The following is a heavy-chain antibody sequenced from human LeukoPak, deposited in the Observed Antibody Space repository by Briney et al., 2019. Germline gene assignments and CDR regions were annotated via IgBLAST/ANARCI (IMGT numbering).Heavy chain of an antibody. V-gene: IGHV1-2*02. D-gene: IGHD2-8*01. CDR1: GYTFTGYY. Sequence: ASVKVSCTASGYTFTGYYMHWARQAPGQGLEWMGWINPNSGGTSYAQKFQGRVTMTRDTSISTAYMELSRLRSDDTAVYYCARDPGLKFDYWGQGTLVTVSS. CDR3: ARDPGLKFDY. J-gene: IGHJ4*02. CDR2: INPNSGGT.